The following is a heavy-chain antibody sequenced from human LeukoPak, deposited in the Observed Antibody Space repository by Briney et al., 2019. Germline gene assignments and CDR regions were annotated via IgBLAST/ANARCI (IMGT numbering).Heavy chain of an antibody. V-gene: IGHV1-46*01. CDR2: INPSGGST. CDR3: ARGGYSSGWSLDY. Sequence: ASVKVSCKASGYXFTSYYIHWVRQAPGQGLEWLGIINPSGGSTSHAQKFQGRVTMTRDTSTSTVYMELSSLRSEDTAVYYCARGGYSSGWSLDYWGQGTLVTVSS. CDR1: GYXFTSYY. J-gene: IGHJ4*02. D-gene: IGHD6-19*01.